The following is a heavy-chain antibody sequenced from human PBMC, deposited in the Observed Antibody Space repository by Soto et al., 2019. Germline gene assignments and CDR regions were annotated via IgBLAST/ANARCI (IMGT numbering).Heavy chain of an antibody. Sequence: QLQLQESGPGLVKPSETLSLTCTVSGGSISSSSYYWGWIRQPPGKGLEWIGSIYYSGSTYYNPSLKSRFTISVDTSKNQFSLKLSSVTAADTAVYYCARLRIVVVITADYFDYWGQGTLVTVSS. CDR1: GGSISSSSYY. CDR3: ARLRIVVVITADYFDY. J-gene: IGHJ4*02. V-gene: IGHV4-39*01. CDR2: IYYSGST. D-gene: IGHD3-22*01.